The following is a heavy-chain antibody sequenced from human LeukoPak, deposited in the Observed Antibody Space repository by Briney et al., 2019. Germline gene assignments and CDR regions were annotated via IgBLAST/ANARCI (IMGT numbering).Heavy chain of an antibody. CDR2: IYSGGST. V-gene: IGHV3-53*01. CDR1: GVTVRINY. Sequence: GGSLRLSCSASGVTVRINYMSWVRQAAGKGLEWVSLIYSGGSTSYADSVKGRFTISRDNSKNTLYLQITSLRAEDTGVYYCAKDHLPGIVVADRDYWGQGTLVTVSS. CDR3: AKDHLPGIVVADRDY. J-gene: IGHJ4*02. D-gene: IGHD6-19*01.